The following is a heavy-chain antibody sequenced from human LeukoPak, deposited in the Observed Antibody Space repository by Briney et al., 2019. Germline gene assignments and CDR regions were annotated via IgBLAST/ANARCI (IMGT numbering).Heavy chain of an antibody. V-gene: IGHV3-30*04. CDR2: ISYDESNR. CDR1: ASTFSSYS. J-gene: IGHJ4*02. CDR3: VRVSPYSSGWPLDN. D-gene: IGHD6-19*01. Sequence: GGSLRLSCAASASTFSSYSMHWVRQAPGKGLEWVAVISYDESNRYYADSVKGRFTISRDNSKNTLYLQMNSLRVEDTAVYYCVRVSPYSSGWPLDNWGQGTLVTVSS.